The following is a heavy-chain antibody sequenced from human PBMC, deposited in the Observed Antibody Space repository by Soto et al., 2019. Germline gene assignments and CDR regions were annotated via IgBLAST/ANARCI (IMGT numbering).Heavy chain of an antibody. V-gene: IGHV4-30-2*01. J-gene: IGHJ5*02. CDR3: ARARHPVGYCSSTSCPNWFDP. D-gene: IGHD2-2*01. CDR1: GGSISSGGYS. Sequence: QLQLQESGSGLVKPSQTLSLTCAVSGGSISSGGYSWSWIRQPPGKGLEWIGYIYHSGSTYYNPSIKSRVTISVDRSKNQFSLKLSSVTAADTAVYYCARARHPVGYCSSTSCPNWFDPWGQGTLVTVSS. CDR2: IYHSGST.